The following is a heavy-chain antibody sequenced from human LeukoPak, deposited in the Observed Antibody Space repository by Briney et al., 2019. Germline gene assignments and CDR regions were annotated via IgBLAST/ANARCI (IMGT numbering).Heavy chain of an antibody. V-gene: IGHV3-30-3*01. CDR3: ARARQDTVIHSGAFDI. CDR2: IASDGSHT. CDR1: GFTFSNYF. Sequence: GGSLRLSCAASGFTFSNYFMHWVRQAPGKGLEWVADIASDGSHTFYVESVKGRFTISRDNSKNTLYLQMNSLGPEDTAVYFCARARQDTVIHSGAFDIWGQGTMVTVSS. J-gene: IGHJ3*02. D-gene: IGHD2-21*02.